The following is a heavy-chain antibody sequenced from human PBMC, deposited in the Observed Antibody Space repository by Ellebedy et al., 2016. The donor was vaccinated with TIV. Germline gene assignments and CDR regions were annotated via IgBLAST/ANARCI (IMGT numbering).Heavy chain of an antibody. V-gene: IGHV3-30*03. J-gene: IGHJ4*02. CDR3: ARGFYSYFCDY. CDR1: GFTFSDYG. D-gene: IGHD2-21*01. CDR2: LSFDGSDK. Sequence: GESLKISCAASGFTFSDYGMHWVRQTPGKGLEWVATLSFDGSDKDYADSVRGRFTISRDNSKKTLYLEISSLRPEDTGLYYCARGFYSYFCDYWGQGTLVTVSS.